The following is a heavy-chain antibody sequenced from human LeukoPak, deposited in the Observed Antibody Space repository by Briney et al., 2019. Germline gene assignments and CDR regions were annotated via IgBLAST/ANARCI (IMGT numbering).Heavy chain of an antibody. J-gene: IGHJ4*02. Sequence: KPSETLSLTCTVSGASISSYYLSWIRQPPGKGLEWIGYIYFNGNTNYNPSLESRGTMSVETSKNQFSLKLSSVTAADTAVYYCARHDSTSWYNYFDYWGQGILVTVSS. D-gene: IGHD2-2*01. CDR1: GASISSYY. CDR2: IYFNGNT. V-gene: IGHV4-59*08. CDR3: ARHDSTSWYNYFDY.